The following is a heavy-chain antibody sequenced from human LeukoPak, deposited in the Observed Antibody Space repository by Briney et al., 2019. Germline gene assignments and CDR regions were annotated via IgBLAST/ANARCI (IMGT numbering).Heavy chain of an antibody. Sequence: KASETLSLTCAVYGGSFSGYYWSWIRQPPGKGLEWIGEINHSGSTNYNPSLKSRVTISVDTSKNQFSLKLSPVTAADTAVYYCARGQGNRIVVVITPYFDYWGQGTLVTVSS. J-gene: IGHJ4*02. CDR1: GGSFSGYY. V-gene: IGHV4-34*01. CDR3: ARGQGNRIVVVITPYFDY. CDR2: INHSGST. D-gene: IGHD3-22*01.